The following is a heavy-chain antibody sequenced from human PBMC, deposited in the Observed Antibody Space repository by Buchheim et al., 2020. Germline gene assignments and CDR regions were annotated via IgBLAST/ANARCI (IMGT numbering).Heavy chain of an antibody. CDR3: ARGRRPNCTNGVCLKGFDP. CDR1: GGSFSGYY. V-gene: IGHV4-34*01. J-gene: IGHJ5*02. Sequence: QVQLQQWGAGLLKPSETLSLTCAVYGGSFSGYYWSWIRQPPGKGLEWIGEINHSGSTNYNPSLKSRVTISVDTSKNQFSLKLSSVTAADTAVDYWARGRRPNCTNGVCLKGFDPWGQGTL. CDR2: INHSGST. D-gene: IGHD2-8*01.